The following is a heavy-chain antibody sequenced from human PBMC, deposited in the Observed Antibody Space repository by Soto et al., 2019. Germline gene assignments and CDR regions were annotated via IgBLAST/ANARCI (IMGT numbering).Heavy chain of an antibody. CDR3: ARLVFHCLRGSCDDYSFYGLDV. CDR2: IYFAGST. Sequence: HLQLQESGPGLVKASETLSLTCTVSGGSISSTDHYWGWVRQPPGKGLEWLGSIYFAGSTFHNPGPQSRATISVDTSRNQFSLRLTTVTASDTAVYYCARLVFHCLRGSCDDYSFYGLDVWGQGTTVTVSS. D-gene: IGHD2-15*01. CDR1: GGSISSTDHY. J-gene: IGHJ6*02. V-gene: IGHV4-39*01.